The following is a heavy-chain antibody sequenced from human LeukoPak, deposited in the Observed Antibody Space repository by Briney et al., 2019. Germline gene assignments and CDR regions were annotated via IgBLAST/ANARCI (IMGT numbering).Heavy chain of an antibody. CDR2: INHSGST. CDR1: VGSFSGYY. V-gene: IGHV4-34*01. J-gene: IGHJ4*02. Sequence: SETLSLTCAVYVGSFSGYYWSWIRQPPGRGLEWIGEINHSGSTNYNPSLKSRVTISVDTSKNQFSLKLSSVTAADTAVYYCASPRPLYSSSWFDYWGQGTLVTVSS. D-gene: IGHD6-13*01. CDR3: ASPRPLYSSSWFDY.